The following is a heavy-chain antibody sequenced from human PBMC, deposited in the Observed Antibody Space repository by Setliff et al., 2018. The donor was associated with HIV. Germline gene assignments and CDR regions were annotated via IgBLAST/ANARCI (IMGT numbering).Heavy chain of an antibody. CDR3: ARETEMITTTDAFDI. Sequence: ETLRLSCAASGFTFSDYWMHWVRQAPGKGLVWVSRITGDGSSTRYADSVNGRFTISRDNAKNTMYLEMNSLRAEDTAVYYCARETEMITTTDAFDIWGQGTMVTVSS. D-gene: IGHD3-22*01. CDR1: GFTFSDYW. CDR2: ITGDGSST. J-gene: IGHJ3*02. V-gene: IGHV3-74*01.